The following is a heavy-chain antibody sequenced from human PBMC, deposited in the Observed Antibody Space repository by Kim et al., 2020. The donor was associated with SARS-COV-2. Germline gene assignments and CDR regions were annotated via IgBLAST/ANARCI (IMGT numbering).Heavy chain of an antibody. V-gene: IGHV3-30*01. J-gene: IGHJ4*02. CDR3: ASTFGV. Sequence: DGSNKYYADSVKGRFTISRDNSKNTLYLQMNSLRAEDTAVYYCASTFGVWGQGTLVTVSS. CDR2: DGSNK. D-gene: IGHD3-3*01.